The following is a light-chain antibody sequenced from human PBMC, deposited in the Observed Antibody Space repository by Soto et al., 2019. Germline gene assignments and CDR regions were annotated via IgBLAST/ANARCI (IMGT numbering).Light chain of an antibody. Sequence: DIVMTQSPATLSVSPGERATLSCRASQSVSSYLAWYQQKPGKAPSLLIYDASNRATGIPARFSGSGSGTDFTLTISSLEPEDFAIYYCQQRDYWQVTFGQGTRLEI. CDR3: QQRDYWQVT. CDR2: DAS. V-gene: IGKV3-11*01. J-gene: IGKJ5*01. CDR1: QSVSSY.